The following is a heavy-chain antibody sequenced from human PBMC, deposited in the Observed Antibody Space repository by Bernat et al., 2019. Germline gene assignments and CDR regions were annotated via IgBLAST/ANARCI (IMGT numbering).Heavy chain of an antibody. Sequence: EVQLLESGGGLVQPGGSLRLSCAASGFTFSSYAMSLVRQGPGKGLEWVSAISGSGGSTYYADSVKGRFTISRDNSKNTLYLQMNSLRAEDTAVYYCAKGSGDYYGSGNPNYWGQGTLVTVSS. D-gene: IGHD3-10*01. CDR2: ISGSGGST. CDR1: GFTFSSYA. J-gene: IGHJ4*02. CDR3: AKGSGDYYGSGNPNY. V-gene: IGHV3-23*01.